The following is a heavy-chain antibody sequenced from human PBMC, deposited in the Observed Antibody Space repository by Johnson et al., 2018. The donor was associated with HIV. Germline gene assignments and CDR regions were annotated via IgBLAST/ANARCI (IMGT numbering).Heavy chain of an antibody. D-gene: IGHD3-22*01. Sequence: QVQLVESGGGVVQPGRSLRLSCAASGFTFNDYVLHWVRQAPGKGLEWVASISFDGGIKNYADSVKGRFTISRDNSKNTLYLQMNSLRAEDTAVDYCARDLPSSGPDNGYAFDIWGQGTMVTVSS. J-gene: IGHJ3*02. CDR3: ARDLPSSGPDNGYAFDI. CDR2: ISFDGGIK. CDR1: GFTFNDYV. V-gene: IGHV3-30*14.